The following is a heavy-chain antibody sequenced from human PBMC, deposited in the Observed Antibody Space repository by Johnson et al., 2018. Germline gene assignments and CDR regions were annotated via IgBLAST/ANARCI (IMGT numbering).Heavy chain of an antibody. CDR2: ISYDGSNK. D-gene: IGHD2-15*01. V-gene: IGHV3-30*03. J-gene: IGHJ4*02. CDR3: ARGYCSGGSCYDARFDY. CDR1: GFTFSSYG. Sequence: QVQLVESGGGVVQPGRSLRLSCAASGFTFSSYGMHWVRQAPGKGLEWVAVISYDGSNKYYADSVKGRFTISRDNSKNTLYLQMNSLRAEDTAVYYCARGYCSGGSCYDARFDYWGQGTLVTVSS.